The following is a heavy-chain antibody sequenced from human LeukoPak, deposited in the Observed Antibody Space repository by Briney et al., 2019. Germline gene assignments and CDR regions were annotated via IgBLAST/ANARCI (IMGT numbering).Heavy chain of an antibody. CDR3: ARANFLYCSSTTCLFDY. J-gene: IGHJ4*02. V-gene: IGHV1-2*02. CDR2: INPNDGDT. D-gene: IGHD2-2*01. Sequence: GASVKASCKASGYTFTDYYMHWVRQAPGQGFEWMGWINPNDGDTNYAQKFQGRVTMTRDTSISTAHMGVSRLRSDDTAVYYCARANFLYCSSTTCLFDYWGQGTLVTVSS. CDR1: GYTFTDYY.